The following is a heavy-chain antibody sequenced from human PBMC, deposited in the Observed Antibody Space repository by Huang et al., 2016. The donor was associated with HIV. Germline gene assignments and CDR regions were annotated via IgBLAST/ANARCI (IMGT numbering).Heavy chain of an antibody. CDR3: ARGPYYYDSSGYYLFDY. Sequence: QVQLVQSGAEVKKPGASVKVSCKASGYTFTGYYMHWVRQAPGQGLEWMGWINPNSGGTNYAQKLQGRVTMTRDTSISTAYMELSRLRSDDTAVYYCARGPYYYDSSGYYLFDYWGQGTLVTVSS. CDR2: INPNSGGT. V-gene: IGHV1-2*02. CDR1: GYTFTGYY. D-gene: IGHD3-22*01. J-gene: IGHJ4*02.